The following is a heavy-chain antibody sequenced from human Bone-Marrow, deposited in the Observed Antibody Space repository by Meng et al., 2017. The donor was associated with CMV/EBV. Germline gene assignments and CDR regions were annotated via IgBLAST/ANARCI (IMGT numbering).Heavy chain of an antibody. CDR1: GFTVSSNY. Sequence: GESLKISCAASGFTVSSNYMSWVRQAPGKGLEWVSVIYSGGSTYYADSVKGRFTIFRDNSRNLLHLQMSSLRVEDTAVYFCARDFPDTANIGHSNFYGWDVWGQGTTVTVS. J-gene: IGHJ6*02. V-gene: IGHV3-53*01. CDR2: IYSGGST. CDR3: ARDFPDTANIGHSNFYGWDV. D-gene: IGHD4-23*01.